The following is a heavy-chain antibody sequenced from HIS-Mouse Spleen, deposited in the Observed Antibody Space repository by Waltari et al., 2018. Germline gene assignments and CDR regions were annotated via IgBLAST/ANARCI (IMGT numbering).Heavy chain of an antibody. D-gene: IGHD6-13*01. CDR3: AREIPYSSSWYDWYFDL. V-gene: IGHV4-39*07. J-gene: IGHJ2*01. Sequence: QLQLQESGPGLVKPSETLSLTCTVSGGSISSSSYYWGWIRQPPGKGLEGVGSIYCRGTTSYNPSLKSRVTISVGTSKNQFSLKLSSVTAADTAVYYCAREIPYSSSWYDWYFDLWGRGTLVTVSS. CDR1: GGSISSSSYY. CDR2: IYCRGTT.